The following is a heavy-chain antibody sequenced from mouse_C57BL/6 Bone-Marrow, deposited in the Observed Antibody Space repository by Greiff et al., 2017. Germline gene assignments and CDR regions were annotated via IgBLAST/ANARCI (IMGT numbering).Heavy chain of an antibody. CDR2: IHPNSGST. Sequence: QVQLQQPGAEMVKPGASVKLSCKASGYTFTSYWMHWVKQRPGQGLEWIGMIHPNSGSTNYNEKFKSKATLTVDKSSSTAYMKLSSLTSEDSAVYYCARWTGPWFAYWGQGTLVTVSA. CDR3: ARWTGPWFAY. CDR1: GYTFTSYW. J-gene: IGHJ3*01. V-gene: IGHV1-64*01. D-gene: IGHD4-1*01.